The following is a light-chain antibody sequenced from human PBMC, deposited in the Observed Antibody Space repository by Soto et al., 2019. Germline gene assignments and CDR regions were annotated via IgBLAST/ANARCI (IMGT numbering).Light chain of an antibody. Sequence: EIVLTQSPATLSLSPGERATLSCRASQSVRSNYLAWYQQKPGRAPRLLIYGASSRATGIPDRFSGSGSGTDFTLTISRLEPEDFAVYYCQQYGSSPRAFGGGTKVDI. J-gene: IGKJ4*01. V-gene: IGKV3-20*01. CDR3: QQYGSSPRA. CDR1: QSVRSNY. CDR2: GAS.